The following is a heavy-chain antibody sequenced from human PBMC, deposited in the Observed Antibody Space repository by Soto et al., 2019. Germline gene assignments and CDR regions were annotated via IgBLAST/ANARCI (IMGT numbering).Heavy chain of an antibody. J-gene: IGHJ4*02. CDR3: ARHLYSYRPIGY. V-gene: IGHV4-39*01. CDR2: IYYSGST. CDR1: GGSISSSSYY. Sequence: SETXSLTCTVSGGSISSSSYYWGWIRQPPGKGLEWIGSIYYSGSTYYNPSLKSRVTISVDTSKNQFSLKLSSVTAADTAVYYCARHLYSYRPIGYWGQGTLVTVSS. D-gene: IGHD5-18*01.